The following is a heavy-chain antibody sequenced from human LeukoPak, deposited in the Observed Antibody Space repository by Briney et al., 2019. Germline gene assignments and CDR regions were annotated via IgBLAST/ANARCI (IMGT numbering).Heavy chain of an antibody. Sequence: SETLSLTCTVSSGSISSYYWSWIRQPPGKGLEWIGYIYYSGSAKYNPSLKSRVTISVDMSKNQFSLNLNSVTAADTTVYYCARASKNPLYGNPFDYWGQGTLVTVSS. CDR2: IYYSGSA. CDR3: ARASKNPLYGNPFDY. V-gene: IGHV4-59*01. CDR1: SGSISSYY. D-gene: IGHD4-11*01. J-gene: IGHJ4*02.